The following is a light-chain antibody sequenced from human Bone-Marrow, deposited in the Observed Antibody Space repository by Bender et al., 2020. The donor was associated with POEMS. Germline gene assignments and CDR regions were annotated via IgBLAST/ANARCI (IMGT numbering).Light chain of an antibody. CDR3: QSYDNSLGGWV. V-gene: IGLV1-44*01. CDR2: SDN. J-gene: IGLJ3*02. CDR1: SSNIESNT. Sequence: QSVLTQSPSASETPGQRVTISCSGSSSNIESNTVNWFQQLPGTAPKLLIYSDNQRPSGVPDRFSGSKSGTSASLAITGLQAEDEGDYYCQSYDNSLGGWVFGGGTKLTVL.